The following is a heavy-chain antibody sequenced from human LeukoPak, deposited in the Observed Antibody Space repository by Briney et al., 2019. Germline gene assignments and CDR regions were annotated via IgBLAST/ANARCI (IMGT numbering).Heavy chain of an antibody. CDR3: ARVDYVWGSYRFNYMDV. Sequence: GGSLTLSCEGSGFTFSSYWMSWVRQAPGKGLEWVANIKQDGSEKYYVDSVKGRFTISRDNAKNSLYLQMNSLRAEDTAVYYCARVDYVWGSYRFNYMDVWGKGTTVTVSS. D-gene: IGHD3-16*02. CDR2: IKQDGSEK. V-gene: IGHV3-7*01. J-gene: IGHJ6*03. CDR1: GFTFSSYW.